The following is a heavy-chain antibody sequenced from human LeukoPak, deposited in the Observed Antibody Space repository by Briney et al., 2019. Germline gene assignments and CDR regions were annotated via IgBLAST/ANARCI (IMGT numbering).Heavy chain of an antibody. Sequence: GASVKVSCKASGGTFSSYAISWVRQAPGQGLKWMGRIIPILGIANYAQKFQGRVTITADKSTSTAYMELSSLRSEDTAVYYCARGLSYDYVWGSYRAFDFWGQGTLVTVSS. CDR3: ARGLSYDYVWGSYRAFDF. CDR1: GGTFSSYA. J-gene: IGHJ4*02. D-gene: IGHD3-16*02. CDR2: IIPILGIA. V-gene: IGHV1-69*04.